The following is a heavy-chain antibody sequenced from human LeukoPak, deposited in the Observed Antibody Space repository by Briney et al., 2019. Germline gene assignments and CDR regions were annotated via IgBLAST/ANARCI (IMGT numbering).Heavy chain of an antibody. J-gene: IGHJ5*02. D-gene: IGHD3-3*01. V-gene: IGHV1-8*03. CDR1: GYTFTIYD. CDR2: MNPNRGKK. Sequence: EASVKVSFTSSGYTFTIYDINWVRQAPGQGGERMGWMNPNRGKKGYAQKFQGRGTITRNTAIRTAYMELSSLRSEDTAVYYCARGNFDFWSGYLNWFDLWGQGTLVTVSS. CDR3: ARGNFDFWSGYLNWFDL.